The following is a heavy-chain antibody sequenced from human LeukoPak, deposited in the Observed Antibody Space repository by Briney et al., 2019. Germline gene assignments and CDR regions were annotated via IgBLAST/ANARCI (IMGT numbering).Heavy chain of an antibody. CDR2: IWYDGTHE. CDR1: GFTFSSFG. CDR3: AKDWMSTIINYFDY. J-gene: IGHJ4*02. V-gene: IGHV3-33*06. Sequence: PGGSLRLSCAASGFTFSSFGMHRVRQAPGKGLHWVASIWYDGTHEYYADSVKGRFTISRDNSKNILYLQMNSLRAEDTAVYYCAKDWMSTIINYFDYWGQGTLVTVSS. D-gene: IGHD5-12*01.